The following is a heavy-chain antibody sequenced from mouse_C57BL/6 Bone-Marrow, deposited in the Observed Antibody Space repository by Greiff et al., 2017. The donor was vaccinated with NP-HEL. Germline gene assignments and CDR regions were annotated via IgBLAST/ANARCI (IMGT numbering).Heavy chain of an antibody. Sequence: EVKLMESGGGLVQPGGSMKLSCVASGFTFSNYWMNWVRQSPEKGLEWVAQIRLKSDNYATHYAESVNGRFTISRDDSKSSVYLQMNNLSAEDTGIYYCSGGCNGYYLFDYWGQGTTLTVSS. CDR2: IRLKSDNYAT. V-gene: IGHV6-3*01. CDR1: GFTFSNYW. CDR3: SGGCNGYYLFDY. J-gene: IGHJ2*01. D-gene: IGHD2-3*01.